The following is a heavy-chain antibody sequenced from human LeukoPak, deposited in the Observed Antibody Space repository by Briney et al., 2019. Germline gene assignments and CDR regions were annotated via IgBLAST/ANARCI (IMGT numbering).Heavy chain of an antibody. CDR3: ARGCGIQVWTPLFDY. Sequence: SVTVSCKASGFTFTSSAVQWVRQARGQRLEWIGWIVVGSGNTNYAQKFQGRVTMTRDTSTSTVYMELSSLRSEDTAVYYCARGCGIQVWTPLFDYWGQGTLVAVSS. CDR2: IVVGSGNT. J-gene: IGHJ4*02. V-gene: IGHV1-58*01. CDR1: GFTFTSSA. D-gene: IGHD5-18*01.